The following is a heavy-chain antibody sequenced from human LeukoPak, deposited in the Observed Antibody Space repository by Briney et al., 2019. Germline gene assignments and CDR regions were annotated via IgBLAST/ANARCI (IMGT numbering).Heavy chain of an antibody. CDR2: ISSSGSTI. D-gene: IGHD5-24*01. J-gene: IGHJ4*02. CDR3: ARDGGMATTGSFDY. Sequence: GGSLRLSCAASGFTFSSYEMNWVRQAPGKGLEWVSYISSSGSTIYYADSVKGRFTISRDNAKNSLYLKMNSLRAEDTAVYYCARDGGMATTGSFDYWGQGTLVTVSS. CDR1: GFTFSSYE. V-gene: IGHV3-48*03.